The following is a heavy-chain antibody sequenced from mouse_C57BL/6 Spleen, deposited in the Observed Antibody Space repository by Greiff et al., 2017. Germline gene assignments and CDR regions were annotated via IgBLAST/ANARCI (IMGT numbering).Heavy chain of an antibody. CDR2: INPNNGGT. CDR3: ARRTTAYAMDY. D-gene: IGHD1-2*01. Sequence: EVQLQQSGPELVKPGASVKISCKASGYTFTDYYMNWVKQSHGKSLEWIGDINPNNGGTSYNQKFKGKATLTVDKSSSTAYMELRSLTSEDSAVYYCARRTTAYAMDYWGQGTSVTVSS. V-gene: IGHV1-26*01. CDR1: GYTFTDYY. J-gene: IGHJ4*01.